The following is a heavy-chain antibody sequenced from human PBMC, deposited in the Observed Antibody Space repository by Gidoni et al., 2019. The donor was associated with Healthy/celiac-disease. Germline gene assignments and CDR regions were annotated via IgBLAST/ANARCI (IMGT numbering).Heavy chain of an antibody. CDR3: ARGIPYSSSYIFDY. Sequence: QVQLQQWGAGLLKPSETLSLTCAVYGGSFSGYYWSWIRQPPGKGLEWIGEINHSGSTNYNPSLKSRVTISVDTSKNQFSLKLSSVTAADTAVYYCARGIPYSSSYIFDYWGQGTLVTVSS. CDR1: GGSFSGYY. J-gene: IGHJ4*02. D-gene: IGHD6-13*01. V-gene: IGHV4-34*01. CDR2: INHSGST.